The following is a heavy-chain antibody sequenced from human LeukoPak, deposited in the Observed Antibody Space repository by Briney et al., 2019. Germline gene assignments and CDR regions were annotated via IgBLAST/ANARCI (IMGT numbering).Heavy chain of an antibody. CDR3: AGTSGSYYNSLFDY. D-gene: IGHD1-26*01. J-gene: IGHJ4*02. V-gene: IGHV3-7*01. Sequence: GGSLRLSCAASGFTFSSYWMSWVRQAPGKGLEWVANIKQDGSEKYYVDSVKGRFTISRDNAKNSLYLQMNSLRAEDTAVYYCAGTSGSYYNSLFDYWGQGTLVTVSS. CDR2: IKQDGSEK. CDR1: GFTFSSYW.